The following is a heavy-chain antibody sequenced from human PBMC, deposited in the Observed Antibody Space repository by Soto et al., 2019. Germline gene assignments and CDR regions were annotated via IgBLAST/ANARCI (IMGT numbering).Heavy chain of an antibody. V-gene: IGHV4-30-2*01. D-gene: IGHD3-22*01. Sequence: SETLSLTCAVSGGSISSGGYSWSWIRQPPGKGLEWIGYIYHSGSTYYNPSLKSRVTISVDRSKNQFSLKLSSVTAADTAVYYRARTISDSKGYNWFDPWGKGTLVTVSS. J-gene: IGHJ5*02. CDR2: IYHSGST. CDR3: ARTISDSKGYNWFDP. CDR1: GGSISSGGYS.